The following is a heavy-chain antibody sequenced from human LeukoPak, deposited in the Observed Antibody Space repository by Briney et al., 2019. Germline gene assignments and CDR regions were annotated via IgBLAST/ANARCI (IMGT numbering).Heavy chain of an antibody. V-gene: IGHV3-53*01. CDR1: GFTVSSNY. J-gene: IGHJ6*03. Sequence: GGSLRLSCAASGFTVSSNYMSWVRQAPGKGLEWVSVIYSGGSTYYADSVKGRFTISRDNSKNTLYLQMNSLRAEDAAVYYCARKLMVRGVITPYYYYMDVWGKGTTVTVSS. CDR3: ARKLMVRGVITPYYYYMDV. D-gene: IGHD3-10*01. CDR2: IYSGGST.